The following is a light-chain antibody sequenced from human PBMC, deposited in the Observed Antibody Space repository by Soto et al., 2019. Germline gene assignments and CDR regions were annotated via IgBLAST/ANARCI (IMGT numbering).Light chain of an antibody. V-gene: IGKV1-5*01. CDR3: QEYNSYSPTWT. Sequence: DIPMTQSPSTLSASVGDRVTITCRASQSISNWLAWYQQKPGKAPKLLIYDASSLESGVPSRFSGSGSGTEFTLTISSLQPDDFATYYCQEYNSYSPTWTFGQGTKVDIK. CDR1: QSISNW. CDR2: DAS. J-gene: IGKJ1*01.